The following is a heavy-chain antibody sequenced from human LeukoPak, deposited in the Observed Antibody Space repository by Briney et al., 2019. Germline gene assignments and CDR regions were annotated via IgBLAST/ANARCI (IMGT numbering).Heavy chain of an antibody. D-gene: IGHD2-21*01. V-gene: IGHV4-30-2*01. J-gene: IGHJ6*02. CDR1: GGSISSGGYS. Sequence: SQTLSLTCAVSGGSISSGGYSWSWIRQPPGKGLEWIGYIYHSGSTYYNPSLKSRVTISVDRSKNQFSLKLSSVTAADTAVYYCARVSRLRIPHAATYYYYGMDVWGQGTTVTVSS. CDR3: ARVSRLRIPHAATYYYYGMDV. CDR2: IYHSGST.